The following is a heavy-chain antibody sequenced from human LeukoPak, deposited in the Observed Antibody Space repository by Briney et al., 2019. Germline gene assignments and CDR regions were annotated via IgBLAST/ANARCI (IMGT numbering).Heavy chain of an antibody. J-gene: IGHJ4*02. Sequence: PSGTLSLTCTVSGGSITTSSSYWAWLRQPPGKGLEWIGEIYYSGKTYYNPSFKSRLTISVDTSKNQFSLSLSSLTAADTAVFYCARLALKSGDHPVWGQGSLVIVSS. CDR3: ARLALKSGDHPV. V-gene: IGHV4-39*01. D-gene: IGHD2-21*01. CDR1: GGSITTSSSY. CDR2: IYYSGKT.